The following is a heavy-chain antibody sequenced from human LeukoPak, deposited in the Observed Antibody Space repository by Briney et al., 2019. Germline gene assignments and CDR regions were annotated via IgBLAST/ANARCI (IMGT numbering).Heavy chain of an antibody. Sequence: EGSLRLSCAASGFTFSSYAMSWVRQAPGKGLEWVSAISGSGGSTYYADSVKGRFTISRDNSKNTLYLQMNSLRAEDTAVYYCARANHFGIGTFHLWGQGTLVTVSS. CDR3: ARANHFGIGTFHL. CDR2: ISGSGGST. V-gene: IGHV3-23*01. D-gene: IGHD1-26*01. CDR1: GFTFSSYA. J-gene: IGHJ3*01.